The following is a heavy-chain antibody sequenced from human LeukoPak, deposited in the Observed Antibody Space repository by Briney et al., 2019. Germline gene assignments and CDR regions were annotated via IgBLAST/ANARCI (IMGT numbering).Heavy chain of an antibody. CDR2: INSDGSST. D-gene: IGHD1-7*01. Sequence: GGSLRLSCAASGFTFSSYWMHWVRQAPGKGLVWVSRINSDGSSTNYADSVKGRFTISRDNAKNTLYLQMNSLRAEDTAVYYCARELSRYDRNYRDWGQGTLVTVSS. CDR1: GFTFSSYW. CDR3: ARELSRYDRNYRD. J-gene: IGHJ4*02. V-gene: IGHV3-74*01.